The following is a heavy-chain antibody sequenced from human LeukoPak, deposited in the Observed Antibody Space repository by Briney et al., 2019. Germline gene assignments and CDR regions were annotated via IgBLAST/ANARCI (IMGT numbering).Heavy chain of an antibody. D-gene: IGHD2-15*01. CDR1: GFTFSSYA. CDR2: ISYDGSNK. CDR3: ARDGSLYCSGGSCYVN. J-gene: IGHJ4*02. Sequence: TGGSLRLSCAASGFTFSSYAMHWVRQAPGKGLEWVAVISYDGSNKYYADSVKGRFTISRDNSKNTLYLQMNSLRAEDTAVYYCARDGSLYCSGGSCYVNWGQGTLVTVSS. V-gene: IGHV3-30-3*01.